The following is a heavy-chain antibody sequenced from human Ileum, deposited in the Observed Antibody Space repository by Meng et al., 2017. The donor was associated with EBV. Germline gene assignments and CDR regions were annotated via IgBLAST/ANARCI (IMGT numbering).Heavy chain of an antibody. CDR3: ARGGWSLDY. J-gene: IGHJ4*02. D-gene: IGHD2-15*01. Sequence: QVPPPESGPGLVKPFETLALTCTVSGGSISSYYWSWIRQPPGKGLEWIGYIYYSGSTNYNPSLKSRVTISVDTSKNQFSLNLSSVTAADTAVYYCARGGWSLDYWGQGTLVTVSS. V-gene: IGHV4-59*08. CDR2: IYYSGST. CDR1: GGSISSYY.